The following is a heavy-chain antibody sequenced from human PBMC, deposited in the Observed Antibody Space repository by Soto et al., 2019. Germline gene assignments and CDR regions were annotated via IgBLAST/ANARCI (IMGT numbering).Heavy chain of an antibody. CDR1: GFTFSDYS. J-gene: IGHJ4*02. Sequence: GGSLRLSCAASGFTFSDYSMTWIRQAPGKGLEWVSYISASGDTTYYADSLKGRFTISRDNARNSLDLQMTSLRAEDTAVYYCARDRYLPVVRGALKYYFDYWGQGTLVTVSS. V-gene: IGHV3-11*01. D-gene: IGHD3-10*01. CDR3: ARDRYLPVVRGALKYYFDY. CDR2: ISASGDTT.